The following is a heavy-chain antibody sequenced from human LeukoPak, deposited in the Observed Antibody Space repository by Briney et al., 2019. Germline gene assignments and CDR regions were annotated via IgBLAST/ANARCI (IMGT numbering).Heavy chain of an antibody. CDR3: ARGRWSFDY. CDR2: ISYDDTNK. D-gene: IGHD5-24*01. V-gene: IGHV3-30*04. CDR1: GFTFSNYA. J-gene: IGHJ4*02. Sequence: RRSLRLSCAASGFTFSNYALHWVRQAPGKGLEWVAVISYDDTNKYYVDSVKGRFTISRDNSKNTLYLQMNSLRAEDTAVYYCARGRWSFDYWGQGTLVTVSS.